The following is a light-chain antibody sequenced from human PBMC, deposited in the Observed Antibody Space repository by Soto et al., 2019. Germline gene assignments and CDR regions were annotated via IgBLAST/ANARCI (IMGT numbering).Light chain of an antibody. J-gene: IGKJ1*01. Sequence: DIQLTQSPSTLSASVGDRVTITCRASQTISGNLAWYKQKPGKAPNLLIYKASYLESGVPSRFSGSGSGAEFTLTISSLQPDDFATYYCQQYTAYSWTFGQGTKVEIK. CDR2: KAS. CDR3: QQYTAYSWT. CDR1: QTISGN. V-gene: IGKV1-5*03.